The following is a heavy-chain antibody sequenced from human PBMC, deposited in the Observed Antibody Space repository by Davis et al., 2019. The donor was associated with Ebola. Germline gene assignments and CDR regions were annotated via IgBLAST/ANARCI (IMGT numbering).Heavy chain of an antibody. D-gene: IGHD1-26*01. Sequence: ASLQISCAASGFPLSSYWMHWLRPAPGKGVGWVSRINSDGSSTSYADSVKGRFTISRDNAKNTLYLQMNSLRAEDTAVYYCARDNGIVGARGYFDYWGQGTLVTVSS. V-gene: IGHV3-74*01. CDR2: INSDGSST. J-gene: IGHJ4*02. CDR1: GFPLSSYW. CDR3: ARDNGIVGARGYFDY.